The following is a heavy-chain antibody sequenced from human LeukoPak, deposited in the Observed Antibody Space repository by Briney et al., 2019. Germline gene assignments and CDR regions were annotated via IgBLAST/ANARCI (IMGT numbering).Heavy chain of an antibody. CDR1: GYTFTGYY. CDR3: AREGDYGDAFDI. V-gene: IGHV1-2*04. Sequence: ASVKVSCKASGYTFTGYYMHWVRQAPGQGLEWMGWINPNSGGTNYAQKFQGWVTITRDTSISTAYMELSRLGSDDTAVYYCAREGDYGDAFDIWGQGTMVTVSS. CDR2: INPNSGGT. J-gene: IGHJ3*02. D-gene: IGHD4-17*01.